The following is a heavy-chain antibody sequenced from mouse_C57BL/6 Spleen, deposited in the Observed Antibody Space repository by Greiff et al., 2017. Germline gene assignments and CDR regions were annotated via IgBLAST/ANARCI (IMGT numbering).Heavy chain of an antibody. Sequence: QVQLQQSGPELVKPGASVKISCKASGYAFSSSWMNWVKQRPGKGLEWIGRIYPGDGDTNYNGKFKDKATLTADKSSSTAYMQLSSLTSEDSAVYFCARSLGFPGAMDYWGQGTSVTVSS. D-gene: IGHD4-1*01. J-gene: IGHJ4*01. CDR1: GYAFSSSW. CDR3: ARSLGFPGAMDY. CDR2: IYPGDGDT. V-gene: IGHV1-82*01.